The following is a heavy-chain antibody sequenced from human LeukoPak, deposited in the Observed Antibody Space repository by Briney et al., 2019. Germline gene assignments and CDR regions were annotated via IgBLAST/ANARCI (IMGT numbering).Heavy chain of an antibody. J-gene: IGHJ4*02. Sequence: GGSLRLPCAASGFTFSSYAMSWVRQAPGKGLEWVSAISGSGGSTYYADSVKGRFTISRDNSKNTLYLQMNSLRAEDTAVYYCAKAGGNGYFTPFDYWGQGTLVTVSS. CDR1: GFTFSSYA. CDR2: ISGSGGST. D-gene: IGHD6-13*01. V-gene: IGHV3-23*01. CDR3: AKAGGNGYFTPFDY.